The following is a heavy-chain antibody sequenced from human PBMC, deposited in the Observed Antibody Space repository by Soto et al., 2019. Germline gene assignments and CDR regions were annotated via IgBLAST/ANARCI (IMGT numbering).Heavy chain of an antibody. Sequence: SVKVSCKASGGTFSRYAISWVRQAPGQGLEWMGGIIPIFGTANYAQKFQGRVTITADESTSTAYMELSSLRSEDTAVYYCAQTLGLAVAGPGRFDLWGRGTLVTVSS. D-gene: IGHD6-19*01. CDR2: IIPIFGTA. CDR3: AQTLGLAVAGPGRFDL. J-gene: IGHJ2*01. CDR1: GGTFSRYA. V-gene: IGHV1-69*13.